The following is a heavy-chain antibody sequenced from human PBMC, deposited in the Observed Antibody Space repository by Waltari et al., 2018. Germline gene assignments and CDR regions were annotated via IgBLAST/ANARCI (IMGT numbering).Heavy chain of an antibody. CDR2: IYYRGST. Sequence: QVQLQESGPGLVKPSETLSLTCTVSGGSISSYYWSWIRQPPGKGLEWIGYIYYRGSTNYNPSLKSRVTIAVDTSKNQFSLKLSSVTAADTAVYYCARAGYDSSGYYVLVDYWGQGTLVTVSS. V-gene: IGHV4-59*01. J-gene: IGHJ4*02. D-gene: IGHD3-22*01. CDR3: ARAGYDSSGYYVLVDY. CDR1: GGSISSYY.